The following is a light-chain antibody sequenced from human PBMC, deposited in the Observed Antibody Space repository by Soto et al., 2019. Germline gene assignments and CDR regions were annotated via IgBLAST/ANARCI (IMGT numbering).Light chain of an antibody. CDR3: QQYFTSPIT. Sequence: EIVWTQSPGTLALSPGERATLYCRASQSVNSRLAWYQHKPGQAPRLLISGASNRASGIPARFSAWGSGTDFTLTISRVDPADFAFYYCQQYFTSPITFGQGTRL. V-gene: IGKV3-20*01. CDR2: GAS. CDR1: QSVNSR. J-gene: IGKJ5*01.